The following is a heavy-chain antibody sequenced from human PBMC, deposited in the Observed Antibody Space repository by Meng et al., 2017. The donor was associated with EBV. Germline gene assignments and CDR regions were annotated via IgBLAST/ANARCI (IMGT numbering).Heavy chain of an antibody. J-gene: IGHJ5*02. V-gene: IGHV4-61*01. CDR3: ARGDYTNYPRWFDT. CDR1: GGFVNNESYY. CDR2: IYYTGST. Sequence: QVQLQESGPGLVKPSXXLSLTCXVSGGFVNNESYYWGWIRQPPWKGLEYIGYIYYTGSTNYNSSLKSRVTISLDKSKNQFSLKLTSLTAADTAIYYCARGDYTNYPRWFDTWGQGPLVTVSS. D-gene: IGHD4-11*01.